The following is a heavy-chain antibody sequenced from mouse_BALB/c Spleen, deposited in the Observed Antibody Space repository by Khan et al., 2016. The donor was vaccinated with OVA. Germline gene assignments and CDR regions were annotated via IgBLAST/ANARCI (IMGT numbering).Heavy chain of an antibody. CDR3: ARAYYANYREAMDY. J-gene: IGHJ4*01. Sequence: VQLKESGPGLVAPSQSLSITCTVSGFSLTGYGVNWVRQPPGKGLEWPGMIWGDGSTDYNSALKSRLSITKDNSKSQVFLKMNSLQTDDTARYYCARAYYANYREAMDYWGQGNSVTVSS. D-gene: IGHD2-10*01. CDR2: IWGDGST. V-gene: IGHV2-6-7*01. CDR1: GFSLTGYG.